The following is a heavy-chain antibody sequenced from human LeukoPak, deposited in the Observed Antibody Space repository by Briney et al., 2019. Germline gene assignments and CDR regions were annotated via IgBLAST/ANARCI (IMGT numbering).Heavy chain of an antibody. CDR3: AGLVVVTAIQEHDAFDI. J-gene: IGHJ3*02. CDR1: GYTFTGYY. V-gene: IGHV1-2*02. D-gene: IGHD2-21*02. CDR2: INPNSGGT. Sequence: ASVKVSCKASGYTFTGYYMHWVRQAPGQGLEWMGWINPNSGGTNYAQKFQGRVTMTRDTSISTAYMELSRLRSDDTAVYYCAGLVVVTAIQEHDAFDIRGQGTMVTVSS.